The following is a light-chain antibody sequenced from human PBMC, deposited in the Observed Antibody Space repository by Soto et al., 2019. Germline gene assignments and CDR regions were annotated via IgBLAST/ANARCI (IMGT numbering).Light chain of an antibody. CDR1: QSVSRCY. J-gene: IGKJ3*01. Sequence: EIVLTQSPGTLSLSPGERASLSCRASQSVSRCYSAWHQQKPGQAPRLLIHGAASKATGSPHRISGSGSGTAVSLIISRLEPEDFAVYYCQQYCSSPFTFGPGTKVEIK. V-gene: IGKV3-20*01. CDR3: QQYCSSPFT. CDR2: GAA.